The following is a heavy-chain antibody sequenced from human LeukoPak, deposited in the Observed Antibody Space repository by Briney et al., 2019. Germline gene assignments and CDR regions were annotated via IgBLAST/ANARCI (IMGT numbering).Heavy chain of an antibody. V-gene: IGHV3-66*04. CDR1: GFTVSSNY. J-gene: IGHJ4*02. D-gene: IGHD1-26*01. Sequence: GGSLRLSCAASGFTVSSNYMSWVRQAPGKGLEWVSVIDSGRSTYYADSVKGRFTISRDNSKNTLYLQMNSLRAEDTAVYYCARLYGGNYLFFDYWGQGTLVTVSS. CDR2: IDSGRST. CDR3: ARLYGGNYLFFDY.